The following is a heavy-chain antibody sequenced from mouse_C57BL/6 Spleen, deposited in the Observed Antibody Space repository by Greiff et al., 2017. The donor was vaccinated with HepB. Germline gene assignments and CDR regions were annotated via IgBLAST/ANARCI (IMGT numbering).Heavy chain of an antibody. J-gene: IGHJ2*01. CDR3: ARYPRRLDD. V-gene: IGHV1-64*01. CDR1: GYTFTSYW. Sequence: QVQLKQPGAELVKPGASVKLSCKASGYTFTSYWMHWVKQRPGQGLEWIGMIHPNSGSTNYNEKFKSKATLTVDKSSSTAYMQLSSLTSDDSAVYSSARYPRRLDDGRQGITLPFTS. CDR2: IHPNSGST.